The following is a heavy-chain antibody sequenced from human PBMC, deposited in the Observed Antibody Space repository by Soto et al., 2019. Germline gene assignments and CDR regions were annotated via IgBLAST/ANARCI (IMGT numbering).Heavy chain of an antibody. Sequence: QVQLVQSGAEVKKPGASVKVSCKASGYTFTSYGISWVRQAPGQGLEWMGWISAYNGNTNYAQKLQGRDTMTTDSSASKAYMELRSLRSDDTAVYYCARDKGDGSGSYYGYWGQGILVSVAS. CDR3: ARDKGDGSGSYYGY. CDR2: ISAYNGNT. D-gene: IGHD3-10*01. J-gene: IGHJ4*02. CDR1: GYTFTSYG. V-gene: IGHV1-18*01.